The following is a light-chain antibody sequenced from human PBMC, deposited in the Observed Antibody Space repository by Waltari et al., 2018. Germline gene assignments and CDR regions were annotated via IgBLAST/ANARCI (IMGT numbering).Light chain of an antibody. V-gene: IGKV3-20*01. J-gene: IGKJ1*01. CDR2: GAS. CDR3: QHYVRLPVA. Sequence: IVLTQSPGTLSLSPGERATLSCRASQSIPGTLVWYQQKHDQPPRLLIYGASNRAAGIPDRFSGSGFGTDFSLTISRLEPEDFAVYYCQHYVRLPVAFGQGTKV. CDR1: QSIPGT.